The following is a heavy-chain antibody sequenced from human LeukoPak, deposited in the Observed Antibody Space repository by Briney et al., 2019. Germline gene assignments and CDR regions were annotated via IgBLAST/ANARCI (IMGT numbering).Heavy chain of an antibody. Sequence: KPGGSLRLSCAASGFTFSSYSMNWVRQAPGKGLEWVSSISSSSSYIYYADSVKGRFTISRDNAKNSLYLQMNSLRAEDTAVYYCAREDGIAARELRFDYWGQGTLVTVSS. CDR2: ISSSSSYI. V-gene: IGHV3-21*01. CDR1: GFTFSSYS. D-gene: IGHD6-6*01. CDR3: AREDGIAARELRFDY. J-gene: IGHJ4*02.